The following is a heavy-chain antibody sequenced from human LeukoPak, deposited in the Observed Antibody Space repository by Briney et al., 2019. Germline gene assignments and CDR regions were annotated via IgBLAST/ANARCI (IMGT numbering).Heavy chain of an antibody. CDR1: GFTFSSYS. V-gene: IGHV3-21*01. Sequence: PGGSLRLSCAASGFTFSSYSMNWVRQAPGKGLDWVSSISSSSSYIYYADSVKGRFTISRDNAKNSLYLQMNSLRAEDTAVYYCARAEQLYYGMDVWGQGTTVTVSS. CDR2: ISSSSSYI. D-gene: IGHD6-13*01. J-gene: IGHJ6*02. CDR3: ARAEQLYYGMDV.